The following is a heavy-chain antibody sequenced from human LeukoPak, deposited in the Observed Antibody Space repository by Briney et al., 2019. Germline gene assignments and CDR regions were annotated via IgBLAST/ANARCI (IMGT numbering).Heavy chain of an antibody. J-gene: IGHJ4*02. CDR3: ARAEYYYDSSGYYAY. CDR2: INPNGGGT. Sequence: ASVKVSCKASGYTFTGYYMHWVRQAPGQGLEWMGWINPNGGGTNYAQKFQGRVTMTRDTSISTAYMELSRLRSDDTAVYYCARAEYYYDSSGYYAYWGQGTLVTVSS. D-gene: IGHD3-22*01. CDR1: GYTFTGYY. V-gene: IGHV1-2*02.